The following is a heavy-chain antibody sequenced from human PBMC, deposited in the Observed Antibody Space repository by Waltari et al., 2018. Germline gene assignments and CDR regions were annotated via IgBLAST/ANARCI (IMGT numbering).Heavy chain of an antibody. CDR2: INPNSGGT. CDR3: ARDQGRYSPVPDY. Sequence: QVQLVQSGAAVKKPGASVKVACKASGYTFTGYYMHWVLQAPGHGLEWMGRINPNSGGTNYAQKFQGRVTMTRDTSISTAYMELSRLRSDDTAVYYCARDQGRYSPVPDYWGQGTLVTVSS. CDR1: GYTFTGYY. V-gene: IGHV1-2*06. J-gene: IGHJ4*02. D-gene: IGHD1-1*01.